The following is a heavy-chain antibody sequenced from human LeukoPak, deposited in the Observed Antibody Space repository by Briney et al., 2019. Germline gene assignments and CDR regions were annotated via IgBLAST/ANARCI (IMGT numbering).Heavy chain of an antibody. J-gene: IGHJ3*02. V-gene: IGHV3-30-3*01. CDR3: ARDSGAFDI. CDR1: GYTLTELS. Sequence: SCKVSGYTLTELSMHWVRQAPGKGLEWVAVISYDGSNKYYADSVKGRFTISRDNSKNTLYLQMNSLRAEDTAVYYCARDSGAFDIWGQGTMVTVSS. CDR2: ISYDGSNK.